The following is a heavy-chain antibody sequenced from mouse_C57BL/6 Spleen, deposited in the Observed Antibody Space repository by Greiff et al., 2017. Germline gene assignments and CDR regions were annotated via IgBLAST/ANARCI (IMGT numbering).Heavy chain of an antibody. J-gene: IGHJ3*01. D-gene: IGHD2-4*01. CDR1: GYAFSSSW. Sequence: VKLMESGPELVKPGASVKISCKASGYAFSSSWMNWVKQRPGKGLEWIGRIYPGDGDTNYNGKVTGKATLTADKSSSTAYMHLSSLTSEDAAFYFCATTYYDYEGWFAYWGQGTLVTVSA. V-gene: IGHV1-82*01. CDR2: IYPGDGDT. CDR3: ATTYYDYEGWFAY.